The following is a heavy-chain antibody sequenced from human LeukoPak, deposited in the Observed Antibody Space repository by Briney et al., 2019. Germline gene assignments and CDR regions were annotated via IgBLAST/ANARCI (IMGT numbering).Heavy chain of an antibody. CDR2: IYYSGST. D-gene: IGHD3-16*01. CDR3: ARDRGSYSDY. J-gene: IGHJ4*02. CDR1: GGSINNYY. Sequence: SETLSLTCTLSGGSINNYYWSWIRQPPGKALEWIGYIYYSGSTNYNPSLKSRVTISVDTSKNQFSLTLSSVTAADTAVYYCARDRGSYSDYWGQGTLVTVSS. V-gene: IGHV4-59*01.